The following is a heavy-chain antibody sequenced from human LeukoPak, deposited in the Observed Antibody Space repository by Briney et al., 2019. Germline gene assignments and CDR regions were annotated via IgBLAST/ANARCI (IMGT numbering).Heavy chain of an antibody. V-gene: IGHV1-2*06. CDR3: ARGPMVRGVNLAEWSDG. J-gene: IGHJ5*02. CDR2: INPNSGGT. D-gene: IGHD3-10*01. CDR1: RYTFTGYY. Sequence: ASVKVSCQSSRYTFTGYYMHWVRQAPGQGLEWMGRINPNSGGTNYAQKFQGRVTMTRDTSISTAYMELSRLRSDDTAVYYCARGPMVRGVNLAEWSDGWGQGTLVTVSS.